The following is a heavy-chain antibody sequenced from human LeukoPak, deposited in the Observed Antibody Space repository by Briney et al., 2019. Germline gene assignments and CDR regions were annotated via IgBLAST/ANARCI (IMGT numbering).Heavy chain of an antibody. CDR1: GYTFTGYY. CDR3: AKAAEYSGDDYFWFDY. J-gene: IGHJ4*02. D-gene: IGHD5-12*01. Sequence: APVKVSCKASGYTFTGYYMHWVRQAPGQGLEWMGWINPNSGGTNYAQKFQGRVTMTRDTSISTAYMELSRLRSDDTAVYYCAKAAEYSGDDYFWFDYWGLGTLVTVSS. CDR2: INPNSGGT. V-gene: IGHV1-2*02.